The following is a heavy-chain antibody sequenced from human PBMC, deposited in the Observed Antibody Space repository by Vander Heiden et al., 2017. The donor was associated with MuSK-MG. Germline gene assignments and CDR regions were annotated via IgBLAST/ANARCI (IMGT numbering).Heavy chain of an antibody. CDR1: GFTFTTPW. CDR3: ARGRSNDN. J-gene: IGHJ4*02. Sequence: EVQLVESGGGLVQPGGSLRPSCAASGFTFTTPWMSWVRQAPGKGLEWVANIKLDGSEKYYVDSVKGRFTISRDNAQSSLYLQMNSLRAEDTAVYYCARGRSNDNWGQGTLVTVSS. D-gene: IGHD6-6*01. CDR2: IKLDGSEK. V-gene: IGHV3-7*01.